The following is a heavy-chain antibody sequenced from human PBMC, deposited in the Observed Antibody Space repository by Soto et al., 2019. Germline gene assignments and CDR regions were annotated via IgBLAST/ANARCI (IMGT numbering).Heavy chain of an antibody. J-gene: IGHJ6*02. D-gene: IGHD2-2*01. CDR3: ARSQGSSTSLEIYYYYYYGMDV. Sequence: QVQLVQSGAAVKKPGSSVKVSCKASGGTFSSYAISWVRQAPGQGLEWMGGIIPISDTTNYAQKFQGRVTITADESTSTAYMELSSLRSEDTAVYYCARSQGSSTSLEIYYYYYYGMDVGGQGTTFTVSS. CDR1: GGTFSSYA. CDR2: IIPISDTT. V-gene: IGHV1-69*01.